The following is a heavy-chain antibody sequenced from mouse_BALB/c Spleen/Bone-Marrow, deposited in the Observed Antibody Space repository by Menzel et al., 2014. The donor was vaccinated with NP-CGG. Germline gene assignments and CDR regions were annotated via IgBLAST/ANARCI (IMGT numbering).Heavy chain of an antibody. CDR2: ISYSGST. V-gene: IGHV3-2*02. D-gene: IGHD1-1*01. CDR3: ARRRYLYGAMVF. CDR1: GYSITSDYA. Sequence: EGQLQESGPGPVKPSQSLLLTCTVTGYSITSDYAWNWIRQFPGNKLAWMGYISYSGSTSYNPSLKSRISITRDTSKNQFFLQMNSVTTEDTATYYCARRRYLYGAMVFWSQGATATIST. J-gene: IGHJ4*01.